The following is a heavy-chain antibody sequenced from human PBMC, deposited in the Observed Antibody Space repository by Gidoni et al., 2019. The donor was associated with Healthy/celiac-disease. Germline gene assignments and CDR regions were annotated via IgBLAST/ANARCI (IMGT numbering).Heavy chain of an antibody. CDR3: ARGRGVFGVVTPFDY. J-gene: IGHJ4*02. Sequence: QVKLQESGPGLVKPSQTLSLTCTASAGSISRGSYYWSWIRQPAGKGLEWIGRIYTSGSTNYNPSLKSRVTISVDTSKNQFSLKLSSVTAADTAVYYCARGRGVFGVVTPFDYWGQGTLVTVSS. V-gene: IGHV4-61*02. CDR1: AGSISRGSYY. D-gene: IGHD3-3*01. CDR2: IYTSGST.